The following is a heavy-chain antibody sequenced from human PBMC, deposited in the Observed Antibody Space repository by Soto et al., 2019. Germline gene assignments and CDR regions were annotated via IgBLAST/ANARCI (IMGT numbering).Heavy chain of an antibody. V-gene: IGHV1-18*01. CDR2: ISAYNGNT. J-gene: IGHJ4*02. Sequence: QVQLVQSGAEVKKPGASVTVSCKASGYTFTSYGITWVRQAPGQGLEWMGWISAYNGNTNYAQKLQGRVTMTTDTSTTTADMELRSLRSDDTALYYCAKSGGWYSAIDYWGQGTLVTVSS. D-gene: IGHD6-19*01. CDR1: GYTFTSYG. CDR3: AKSGGWYSAIDY.